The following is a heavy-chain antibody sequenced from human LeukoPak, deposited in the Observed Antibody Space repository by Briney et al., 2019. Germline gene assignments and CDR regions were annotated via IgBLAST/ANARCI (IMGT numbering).Heavy chain of an antibody. J-gene: IGHJ5*02. CDR3: ARDRDPYGENWFDP. D-gene: IGHD4-17*01. Sequence: SETPSLTCTVSGGSISSGSYYWSWIRQPAGKGLEWIGRIYTSGSTNYNPSLKSRVTITVDTSKNQFSLKLSSVTAADTAVYYCARDRDPYGENWFDPWGQGTLVTVSS. V-gene: IGHV4-61*02. CDR2: IYTSGST. CDR1: GGSISSGSYY.